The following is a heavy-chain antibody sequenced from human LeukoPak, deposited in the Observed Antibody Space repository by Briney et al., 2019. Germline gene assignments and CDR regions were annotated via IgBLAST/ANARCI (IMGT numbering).Heavy chain of an antibody. V-gene: IGHV1-18*01. CDR2: ISAYNGNT. CDR1: GGTFSSYA. Sequence: GASVKVSCKASGGTFSSYAISWVRQAPGQGLEWMGWISAYNGNTNYAQKLQGRVTMTTDTSTSTAYMELRSLRSDDTAVYYCARSRDSSGYYLHGYFDYWGQGTLVTVSS. CDR3: ARSRDSSGYYLHGYFDY. J-gene: IGHJ4*02. D-gene: IGHD3-22*01.